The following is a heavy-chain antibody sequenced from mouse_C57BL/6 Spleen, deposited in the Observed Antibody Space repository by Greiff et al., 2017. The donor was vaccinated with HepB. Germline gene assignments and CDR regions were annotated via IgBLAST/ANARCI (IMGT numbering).Heavy chain of an antibody. D-gene: IGHD2-1*01. Sequence: VQLQESGPGLVAPSQSLSITCTVSGFSFTSYAISWVRQPPGKGLEWLGVIWTGGGTNYNSALKSRLSISKDNSKSQVCLKMNSLQTDDTARYYCASQYGNSSYWGQGTLVTVSA. CDR2: IWTGGGT. J-gene: IGHJ3*01. V-gene: IGHV2-9-1*01. CDR1: GFSFTSYA. CDR3: ASQYGNSSY.